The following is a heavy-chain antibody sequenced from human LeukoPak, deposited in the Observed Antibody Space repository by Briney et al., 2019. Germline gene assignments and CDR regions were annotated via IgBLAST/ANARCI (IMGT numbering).Heavy chain of an antibody. J-gene: IGHJ4*02. V-gene: IGHV3-23*01. CDR3: AKTPSGSYYLFGHFDY. Sequence: GGSLRLSCAASALTFSSYATSWVRQPPGKGLEWVSAISGSGGSTYYADSVKGRFTISRDNSKNTLYLQMNSLRAEDTAVYYCAKTPSGSYYLFGHFDYWGQGTLVTVSS. CDR1: ALTFSSYA. CDR2: ISGSGGST. D-gene: IGHD1-26*01.